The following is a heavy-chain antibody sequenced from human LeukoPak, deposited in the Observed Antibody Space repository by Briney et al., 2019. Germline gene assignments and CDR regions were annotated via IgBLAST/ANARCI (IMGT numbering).Heavy chain of an antibody. CDR1: GYTFTHSG. CDR2: VSAYSGTT. V-gene: IGHV1-18*01. Sequence: ASVKVSCKASGYTFTHSGINWVRQAPGQGLEWMGWVSAYSGTTNSAQKLQGRVTMTTDTSTSTAYMELRSLRSDDTAVYYCARAGGSALYDIYDYWGQGTLVTVSS. J-gene: IGHJ4*02. CDR3: ARAGGSALYDIYDY. D-gene: IGHD3-9*01.